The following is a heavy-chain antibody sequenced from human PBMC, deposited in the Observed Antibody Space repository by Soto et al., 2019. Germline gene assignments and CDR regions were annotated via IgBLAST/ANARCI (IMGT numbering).Heavy chain of an antibody. V-gene: IGHV2-5*02. J-gene: IGHJ5*02. CDR1: GFSLSTSGMN. CDR2: IYWDDDK. Sequence: QITLKESGPTLVKPTQTLTLTCTFSGFSLSTSGMNVGWIRQPPGKALEWLALIYWDDDKRYYPSLKNRLTITKGASKNQVVLTMTNMDPVDTATYYCVHSFRGENWFDPWGQGTLVTVSS. D-gene: IGHD3-10*01. CDR3: VHSFRGENWFDP.